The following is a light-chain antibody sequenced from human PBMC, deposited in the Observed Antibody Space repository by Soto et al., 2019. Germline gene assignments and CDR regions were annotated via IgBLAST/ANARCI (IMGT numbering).Light chain of an antibody. V-gene: IGKV3-11*01. CDR3: QQGST. J-gene: IGKJ5*01. CDR2: DTS. CDR1: QSVSSK. Sequence: IGMTQSPSTVSVSPGERATLSCRASQSVSSKLAWYQQKPGQAPRLLIYDTSTRATGIPARFSGSGSGTDFTLTISSLEPEDFAVYYCQQGSTFGQGTRLEIK.